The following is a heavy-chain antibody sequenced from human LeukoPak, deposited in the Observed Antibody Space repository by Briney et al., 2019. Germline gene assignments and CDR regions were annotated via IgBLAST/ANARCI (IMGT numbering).Heavy chain of an antibody. Sequence: ASVKVSCKTSGGTFNNYAISWVRQAPGQGLEWMGWISAYNGNTNYAQKLQGRVTMTTDTSTSTAYMELRSLRSDDTAVYYCATARHYGDYDYWGQGTLVTVSS. CDR1: GGTFNNYA. CDR2: ISAYNGNT. J-gene: IGHJ4*02. CDR3: ATARHYGDYDY. D-gene: IGHD4-17*01. V-gene: IGHV1-18*01.